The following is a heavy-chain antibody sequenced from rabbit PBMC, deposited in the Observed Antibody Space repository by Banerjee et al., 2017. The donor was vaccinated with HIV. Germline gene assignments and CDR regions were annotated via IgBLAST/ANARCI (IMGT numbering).Heavy chain of an antibody. D-gene: IGHD4-2*01. CDR1: GFDFSTYG. CDR2: IDPALGST. V-gene: IGHV1S39*01. CDR3: ARDAGYAGSNL. J-gene: IGHJ4*01. Sequence: QEQLVESGGGLVQPGGSLKLSCIASGFDFSTYGVSWVRQAPGKGLEWIGYIDPALGSTYYASWVNGRFTISKTSSTTVTLQMTSLTAADTATYFCARDAGYAGSNLWGQGTLVTVS.